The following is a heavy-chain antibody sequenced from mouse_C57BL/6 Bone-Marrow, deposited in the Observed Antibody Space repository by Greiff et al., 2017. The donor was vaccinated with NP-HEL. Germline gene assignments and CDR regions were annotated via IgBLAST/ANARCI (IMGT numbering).Heavy chain of an antibody. V-gene: IGHV14-2*01. CDR1: GFNITDYY. Sequence: VQLQQSGAELVKPGASVKLSCTASGFNITDYYMHWVKQRTEQGLEWIGRIDPEDGETKYAPKFKGKATITADTSSNTAYLQLSRLTSEDPAFYSCAAITTVVSGYFEVWGTGTTVTVSS. D-gene: IGHD1-1*01. CDR2: IDPEDGET. J-gene: IGHJ1*03. CDR3: AAITTVVSGYFEV.